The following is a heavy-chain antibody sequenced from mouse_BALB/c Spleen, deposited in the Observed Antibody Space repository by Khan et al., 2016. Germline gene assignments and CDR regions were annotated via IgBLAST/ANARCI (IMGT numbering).Heavy chain of an antibody. V-gene: IGHV1-69*02. Sequence: QVQLQQPGAELVRPGASVKLSCKASGYNFTSYWINWMKQRPGQGLEWIGNIYPSDIYTNYNQKFKDKATLTVDKSSSTAYMQLSSPTSEDSAIXYWTRGESTMIRGFAYWGQGTLVTVSA. CDR3: TRGESTMIRGFAY. D-gene: IGHD2-4*01. CDR1: GYNFTSYW. CDR2: IYPSDIYT. J-gene: IGHJ3*01.